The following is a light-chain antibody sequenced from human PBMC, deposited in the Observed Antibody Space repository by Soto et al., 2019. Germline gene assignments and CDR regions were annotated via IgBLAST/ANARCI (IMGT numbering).Light chain of an antibody. J-gene: IGKJ1*01. CDR1: QGIGNS. CDR2: SAS. CDR3: QKYDSAPWT. Sequence: IPMTQSPSSLSASVGDRVIITCRASQGIGNSLAWYQQKAGRVPKLLMHSASTLLSGVPSRFSGSGSGTDFTLTISSLQPEDVATYYCQKYDSAPWTFSQGTKVEIK. V-gene: IGKV1-27*01.